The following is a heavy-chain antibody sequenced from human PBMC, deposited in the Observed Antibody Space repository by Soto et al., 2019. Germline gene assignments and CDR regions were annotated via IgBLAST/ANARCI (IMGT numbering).Heavy chain of an antibody. CDR3: AKDPKATGTHY. D-gene: IGHD1-1*01. J-gene: IGHJ4*02. CDR2: ITYDGSNK. Sequence: GGSLRLSDESSGLIISSYGIHWVRQAPGKGLEWVAVITYDGSNKYYADSVKGRFSISRDNSRNRLYLQMYSLRPEDTAVYYCAKDPKATGTHYWGRGTLVTVSS. CDR1: GLIISSYG. V-gene: IGHV3-30*18.